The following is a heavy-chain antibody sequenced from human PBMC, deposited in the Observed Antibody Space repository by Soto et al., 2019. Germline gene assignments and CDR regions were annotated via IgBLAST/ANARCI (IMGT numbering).Heavy chain of an antibody. D-gene: IGHD1-1*01. J-gene: IGHJ5*02. CDR3: AREWNPLNWFDP. CDR2: ISSSSSTI. CDR1: GFTFSSYS. V-gene: IGHV3-48*02. Sequence: PGGSLRLSWAASGFTFSSYSMNWVRQAPGKGLEWVSYISSSSSTIYYADSVKGRFTISRDNAKNSLYLQMNSLRDEDTAVYYCAREWNPLNWFDPWGQGTLVTVSS.